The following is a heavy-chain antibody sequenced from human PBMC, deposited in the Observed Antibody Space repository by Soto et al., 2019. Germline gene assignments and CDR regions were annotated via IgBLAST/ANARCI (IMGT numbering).Heavy chain of an antibody. CDR3: ARDPTTGVVVAATLFYGMDV. Sequence: QVQLVESGGGVVQPGRSLRLSCAASGFTFSSYGMHWVRQAPGKGLEWVAVIWYDGSNKYYADSVKGRFTISRDNSKNTLYLQMNSLRGEDTAVYYCARDPTTGVVVAATLFYGMDVWGQGTTVTVSS. J-gene: IGHJ6*02. D-gene: IGHD2-15*01. V-gene: IGHV3-33*01. CDR1: GFTFSSYG. CDR2: IWYDGSNK.